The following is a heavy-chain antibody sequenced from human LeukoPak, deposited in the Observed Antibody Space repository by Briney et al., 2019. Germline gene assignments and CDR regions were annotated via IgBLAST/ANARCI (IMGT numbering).Heavy chain of an antibody. D-gene: IGHD3-9*01. J-gene: IGHJ4*02. CDR3: ESHSDPLTSYSFDY. V-gene: IGHV3-53*01. Sequence: GGSLRLSCAASVFNVITKSMSWVRQAPGKGLEWVSIIHSDGNTCYADSVKGRFTISRDTSKNTVSLQMNSLGAEDAAEYYCESHSDPLTSYSFDYWGQGTLVTVSS. CDR1: VFNVITKS. CDR2: IHSDGNT.